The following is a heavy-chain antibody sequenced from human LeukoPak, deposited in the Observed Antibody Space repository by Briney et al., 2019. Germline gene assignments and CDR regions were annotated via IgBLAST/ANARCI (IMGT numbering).Heavy chain of an antibody. CDR2: ISGSGGAS. J-gene: IGHJ3*02. CDR3: AKSYTAMVHGAFDI. V-gene: IGHV3-48*04. CDR1: GFSFSIFN. Sequence: GGSLRLSCTASGFSFSIFNMNWVRQAPGKGLEWISYISGSGGASYYADSVKGRFTISRDNAKNSLYLQMNSLRAEDTALYYCAKSYTAMVHGAFDIWGQGTMVTVSS. D-gene: IGHD5-18*01.